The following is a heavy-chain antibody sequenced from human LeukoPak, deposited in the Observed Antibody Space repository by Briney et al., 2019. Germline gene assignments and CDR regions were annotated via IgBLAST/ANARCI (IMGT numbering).Heavy chain of an antibody. CDR2: ISYDGSNK. CDR3: ARDFRSSGYRGS. J-gene: IGHJ4*02. CDR1: GFTFSSYA. Sequence: GGSLRLSCAASGFTFSSYAMHWVRQAPGKGLEGVAVISYDGSNKYYADSVKGRFTISRDNSKNTLYLQMNSLRAEDTAVYYCARDFRSSGYRGSWGQGTLVTVSS. D-gene: IGHD5-12*01. V-gene: IGHV3-30*04.